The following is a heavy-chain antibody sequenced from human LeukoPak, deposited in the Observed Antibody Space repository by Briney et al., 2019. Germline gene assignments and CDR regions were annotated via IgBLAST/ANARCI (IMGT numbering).Heavy chain of an antibody. Sequence: ASVKVSCKASGYTFTSYGISWVRQAPGQGLEWMGWISAYNGNTNYAQKLQGRVTMTTDTSTSTAYMELRSLRSDDTAVYYCARVRIKLWFGELLKDAFDIWGQGTMVTVSS. CDR1: GYTFTSYG. D-gene: IGHD3-10*01. CDR2: ISAYNGNT. CDR3: ARVRIKLWFGELLKDAFDI. J-gene: IGHJ3*02. V-gene: IGHV1-18*01.